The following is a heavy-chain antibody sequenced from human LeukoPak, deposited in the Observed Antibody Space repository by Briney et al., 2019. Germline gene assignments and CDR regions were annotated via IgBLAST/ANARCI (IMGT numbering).Heavy chain of an antibody. CDR2: IYHSGST. D-gene: IGHD3-10*01. V-gene: IGHV4-59*08. CDR3: ARTNYFGSGSYYPDL. J-gene: IGHJ5*02. Sequence: TSETLSLTCTVSGASMRPYYWSWIRQPPAKRLDWIGFIYHSGSTDYNPSLGIRGTISVDTSKKQFSLELSSVTAADTAVYYCARTNYFGSGSYYPDLWGQGTLVTVSS. CDR1: GASMRPYY.